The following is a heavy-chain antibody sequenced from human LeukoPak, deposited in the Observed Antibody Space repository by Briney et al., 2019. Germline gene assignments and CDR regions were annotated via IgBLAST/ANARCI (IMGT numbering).Heavy chain of an antibody. CDR2: FDPEDGET. CDR3: ATAAPLYDSSGYYHDY. J-gene: IGHJ4*02. V-gene: IGHV1-24*01. Sequence: ASVKVSCKVSGYTLTELSMHWVRQAPGKGLEWMGGFDPEDGETIYAQKFQGRVTMTEDTSTDTAYMELSSLRSEDTAVYYCATAAPLYDSSGYYHDYWGQGTLVTVSS. D-gene: IGHD3-22*01. CDR1: GYTLTELS.